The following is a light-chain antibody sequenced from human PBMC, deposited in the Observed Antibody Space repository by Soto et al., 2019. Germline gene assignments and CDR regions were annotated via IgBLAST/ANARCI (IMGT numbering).Light chain of an antibody. V-gene: IGKV3-15*01. CDR2: DAS. Sequence: EVVMTQSPVTLSLSPGDRATVSCRASQTVVTHLAWFQQKPGQPPRLLIYDASATATGIPARFSGSGSGTEFTLTISSLQSEDFAVYYCQQYNKWPQTFGQGTKVE. CDR3: QQYNKWPQT. J-gene: IGKJ1*01. CDR1: QTVVTH.